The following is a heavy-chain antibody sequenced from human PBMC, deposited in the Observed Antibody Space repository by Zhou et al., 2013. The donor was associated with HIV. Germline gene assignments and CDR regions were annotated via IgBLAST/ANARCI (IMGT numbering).Heavy chain of an antibody. J-gene: IGHJ3*02. D-gene: IGHD2-15*01. Sequence: QVQLVQSGAELKMLGASVKVSCKASGDSFSGYFMHWVRQAPGQGLEWMGWISPYNGVTNYAQSFHGRVTMTWDTSITTAHMELSRLSSDDTAVYYCARRWQSRSDGGAFDIWGQGTMVTVSS. CDR1: GDSFSGYF. CDR3: ARRWQSRSDGGAFDI. CDR2: ISPYNGVT. V-gene: IGHV1-2*02.